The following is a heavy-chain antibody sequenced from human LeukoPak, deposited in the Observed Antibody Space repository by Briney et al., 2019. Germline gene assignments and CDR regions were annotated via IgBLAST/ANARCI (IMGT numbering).Heavy chain of an antibody. D-gene: IGHD3-9*01. CDR1: GYTFTSYA. J-gene: IGHJ4*02. V-gene: IGHV1-3*01. CDR2: INAGNGNT. CDR3: ARSCYDILTGYPEGYYFDY. Sequence: GASVKVSCKASGYTFTSYAMHWVRQAPGQRLEWMGWINAGNGNTKYSQKFQGRVTIARDTSASTAYMELSSLRSEDTAVYYCARSCYDILTGYPEGYYFDYWGQGTLVTVSS.